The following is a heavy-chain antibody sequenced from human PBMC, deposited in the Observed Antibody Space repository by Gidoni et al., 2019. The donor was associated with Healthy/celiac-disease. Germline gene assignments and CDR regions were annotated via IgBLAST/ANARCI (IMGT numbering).Heavy chain of an antibody. J-gene: IGHJ3*02. V-gene: IGHV3-23*01. D-gene: IGHD1-20*01. CDR2: ISGSGGST. CDR3: ASTKGVTGTSAFDI. CDR1: GFPFSSYA. Sequence: EVQLLASGGGLVQPGGSLTLSCAALGFPFSSYAMSWVRQAPGKGLEWVSAISGSGGSTYYADSVKGGFTISRDNSKNTLYLQMNSLRAEDTAVYYCASTKGVTGTSAFDIWGQGTMVTVSS.